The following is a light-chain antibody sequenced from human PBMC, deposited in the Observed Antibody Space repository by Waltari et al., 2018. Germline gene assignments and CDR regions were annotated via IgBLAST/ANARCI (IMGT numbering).Light chain of an antibody. Sequence: DIQMTQSPSTLSASVGDRVTITCRASQSISSWLAWYQQKPGKAPKLLIYKASSLESGVPSRFSGSGSGTEFTLTSSSLQPDDYATYYCQQYNRLPWTFGQGTKVEVK. J-gene: IGKJ1*01. V-gene: IGKV1-5*03. CDR1: QSISSW. CDR2: KAS. CDR3: QQYNRLPWT.